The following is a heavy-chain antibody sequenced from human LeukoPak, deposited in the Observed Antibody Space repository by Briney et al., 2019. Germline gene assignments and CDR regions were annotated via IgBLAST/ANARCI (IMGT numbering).Heavy chain of an antibody. CDR3: ARVVDHDYGDYYLVY. D-gene: IGHD4-17*01. CDR1: GFTVSSND. J-gene: IGHJ4*02. V-gene: IGHV3-53*01. Sequence: PGGSLRLSCAASGFTVSSNDMSWVRQAPGKGLECLSVIYSGGSTDYADSVKGRLTISRDNSKNTLYLQMNSLRAEDTAVYYCARVVDHDYGDYYLVYWGQGTLVTVSS. CDR2: IYSGGST.